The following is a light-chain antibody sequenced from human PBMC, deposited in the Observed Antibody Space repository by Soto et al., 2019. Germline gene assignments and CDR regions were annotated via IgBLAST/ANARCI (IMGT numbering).Light chain of an antibody. V-gene: IGLV2-14*03. CDR2: DVS. J-gene: IGLJ1*01. Sequence: QAVVTQPASVSGSPGQSITISCTGTSADVGAYNSVSWYQHHPGKAPKLIIYDVSSRSSGVSSRFSGSKSDNTASLTISGLQADDEADYYCKSYTSRRTYVFGTGTKLTVL. CDR3: KSYTSRRTYV. CDR1: SADVGAYNS.